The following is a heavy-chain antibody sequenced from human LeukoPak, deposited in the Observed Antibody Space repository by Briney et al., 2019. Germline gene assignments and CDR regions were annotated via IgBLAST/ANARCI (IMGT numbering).Heavy chain of an antibody. Sequence: SETLSLTCTVSNVSISSGSHYWNWIQQPAGKGLEWIGRIYAGGRSNYNPSLRSRVTISVDTSKNQFSLRLSSVTATDTGVYYCASDHSGWLGLGYWGQGTLVSVSS. CDR2: IYAGGRS. D-gene: IGHD6-19*01. CDR3: ASDHSGWLGLGY. V-gene: IGHV4-61*02. J-gene: IGHJ4*02. CDR1: NVSISSGSHY.